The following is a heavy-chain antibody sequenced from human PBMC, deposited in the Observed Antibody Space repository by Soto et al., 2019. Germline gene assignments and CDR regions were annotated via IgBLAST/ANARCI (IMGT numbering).Heavy chain of an antibody. CDR3: ARDYYDILTGYYPTIPDAFDI. CDR1: GYTFTNYG. Sequence: ASVKVSCKASGYTFTNYGISWVRQALGQGLEWMGWIHPKNGNTKDARKFQGRVTMTTDTSTSTAYMELRSLRSDDTAVYYCARDYYDILTGYYPTIPDAFDIWGQGTMVTVSS. V-gene: IGHV1-18*01. D-gene: IGHD3-9*01. CDR2: IHPKNGNT. J-gene: IGHJ3*02.